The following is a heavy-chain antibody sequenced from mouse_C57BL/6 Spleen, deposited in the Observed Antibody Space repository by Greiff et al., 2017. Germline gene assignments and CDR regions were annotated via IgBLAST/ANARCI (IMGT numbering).Heavy chain of an antibody. CDR1: GYTFTDYY. CDR3: ARSPYSGNYFDY. D-gene: IGHD1-1*02. J-gene: IGHJ2*01. Sequence: EVKLQESGPVLVKPGASVKMSCKASGYTFTDYYMNWVKQSHGKSLEWIGVINPYNGGTSYNQKFKGKATLTVDKSSSTAYMELNSLTSEDSAVYYCARSPYSGNYFDYWGQGTTLTVSS. CDR2: INPYNGGT. V-gene: IGHV1-19*01.